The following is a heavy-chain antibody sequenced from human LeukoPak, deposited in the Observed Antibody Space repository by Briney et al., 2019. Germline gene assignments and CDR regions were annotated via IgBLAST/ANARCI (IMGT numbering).Heavy chain of an antibody. V-gene: IGHV3-7*01. Sequence: GGSLRLSCAASGFTFSSYWMSWVRQAPGKGLEWVASIKQDGSERYYVDSVKGRFTISRDNAKDSLYLQMNSLRAEDTAVYYCASVTGHSSVVVWGQGTLVTVSS. J-gene: IGHJ4*02. CDR3: ASVTGHSSVVV. CDR2: IKQDGSER. D-gene: IGHD5-18*01. CDR1: GFTFSSYW.